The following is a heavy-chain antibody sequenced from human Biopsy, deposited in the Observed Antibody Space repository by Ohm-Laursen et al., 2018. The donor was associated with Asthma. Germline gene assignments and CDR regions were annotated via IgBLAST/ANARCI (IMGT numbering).Heavy chain of an antibody. J-gene: IGHJ4*02. CDR3: ARKAGSCISRTCYSLDF. CDR2: INSVFGTT. V-gene: IGHV1-69*13. D-gene: IGHD2-2*01. CDR1: GGTFNTYV. Sequence: SVKVSCKSLGGTFNTYVIGWVRQAPAQGLEWMGGINSVFGTTTYPQKFQDRVTITADDSTSTVYMELSSLRSEDTAVYYCARKAGSCISRTCYSLDFWGQGTLVTVSS.